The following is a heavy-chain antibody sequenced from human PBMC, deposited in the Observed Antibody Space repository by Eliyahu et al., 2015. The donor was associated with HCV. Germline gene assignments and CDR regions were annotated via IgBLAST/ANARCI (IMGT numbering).Heavy chain of an antibody. CDR3: ARGASVAGMFGTFDI. CDR1: GFTVSSNY. V-gene: IGHV3-66*01. CDR2: IYSGGST. J-gene: IGHJ3*02. D-gene: IGHD6-19*01. Sequence: EVQLVESGGGLVQTGGSLRLSCAASGFTVSSNYMSWVRQAPGKGLEWVSVIYSGGSTYYADSVKGRFTISRDNSKNTLYLQMNSLRVEDTAVYYCARGASVAGMFGTFDIWGQGTMVTVSS.